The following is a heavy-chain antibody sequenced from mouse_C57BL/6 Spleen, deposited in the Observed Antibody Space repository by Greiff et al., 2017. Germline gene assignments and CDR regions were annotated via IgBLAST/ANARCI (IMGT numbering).Heavy chain of an antibody. Sequence: VQLQQPGAELVRPGSSVKLSCKASGYTFTSYWMHWVKQRPIQGLEGIGNIDPSDSETHYNQKFKDKATLTVDKSSSTAYMQLSSLTSEDSAVYYCARGEGGPYYAIDYWGQGTSVTVST. J-gene: IGHJ4*01. CDR2: IDPSDSET. V-gene: IGHV1-52*01. D-gene: IGHD1-1*02. CDR1: GYTFTSYW. CDR3: ARGEGGPYYAIDY.